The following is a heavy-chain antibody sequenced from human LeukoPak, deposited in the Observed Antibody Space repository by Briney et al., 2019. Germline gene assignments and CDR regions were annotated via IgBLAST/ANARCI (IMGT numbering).Heavy chain of an antibody. J-gene: IGHJ4*02. D-gene: IGHD3-9*01. V-gene: IGHV3-30*18. CDR1: GFTFSSYG. Sequence: GRSLRLSCAASGFTFSSYGMHSVRQAPGKGLEWVAVIPYDGSNKYYADSVKGRFTISRDNSKNTLYLQMNSLRAEDTAVYYCAKDFGGVWDILTGYFDYWGQGTLVTVSS. CDR2: IPYDGSNK. CDR3: AKDFGGVWDILTGYFDY.